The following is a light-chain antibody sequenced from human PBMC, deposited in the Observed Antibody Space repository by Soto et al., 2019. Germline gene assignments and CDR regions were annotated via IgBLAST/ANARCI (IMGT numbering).Light chain of an antibody. CDR2: AAS. V-gene: IGKV1-27*01. CDR3: QYYRGLSS. Sequence: DIQMTQSPSSLSASVGDRVTITCRASQGISNYLAWYQQKPGKVPKLLIYAASTLQSGVPSRFSGSGSGTEFSLSITGLQPDDFATYYCQYYRGLSSVGPGTKVDIK. CDR1: QGISNY. J-gene: IGKJ3*01.